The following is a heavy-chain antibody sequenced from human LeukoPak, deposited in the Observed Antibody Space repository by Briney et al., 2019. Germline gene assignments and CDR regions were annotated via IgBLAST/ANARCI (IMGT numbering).Heavy chain of an antibody. Sequence: GGSLRLSCAASGFTFSSYGMHWVRQAPGKGLEWVAVISYDGSNKYYADFVKGRFTISRDNSKNTLYLQMNSLRAEDTAVYYCAKDLSSGCHDYWGQGTLVTVSS. J-gene: IGHJ4*02. D-gene: IGHD6-19*01. CDR1: GFTFSSYG. CDR2: ISYDGSNK. V-gene: IGHV3-30*18. CDR3: AKDLSSGCHDY.